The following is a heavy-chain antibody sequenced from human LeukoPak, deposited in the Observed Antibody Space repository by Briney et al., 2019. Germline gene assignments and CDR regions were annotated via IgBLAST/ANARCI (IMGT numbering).Heavy chain of an antibody. Sequence: GGSLRLSCAASGFSVSSNHMSWVRQAPGKGLEWVSVIYSGGNTHYADSVKGRFTISRDNAKNSLYLQMNSLRDEDTAVYYCARHDYGGNSGDYWGQGTLVTVSS. CDR2: IYSGGNT. V-gene: IGHV3-66*04. CDR1: GFSVSSNH. J-gene: IGHJ4*02. CDR3: ARHDYGGNSGDY. D-gene: IGHD4-23*01.